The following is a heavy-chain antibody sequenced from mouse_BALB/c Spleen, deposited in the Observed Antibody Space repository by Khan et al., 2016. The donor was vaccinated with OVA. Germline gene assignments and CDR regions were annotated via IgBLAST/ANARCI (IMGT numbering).Heavy chain of an antibody. V-gene: IGHV3-2*02. Sequence: EVQLQESGPGLVKPSQSLSLTCTVTGYSITSDYAWNWIRQFPGNKLEWMGFISYSGNTKYNPSLKSRFSITRDTSKNQFFLQLNSVTTEDTATYYCARVYGGDFDYWGQGTSFTVS. CDR2: ISYSGNT. J-gene: IGHJ2*02. CDR3: ARVYGGDFDY. CDR1: GYSITSDYA. D-gene: IGHD1-1*01.